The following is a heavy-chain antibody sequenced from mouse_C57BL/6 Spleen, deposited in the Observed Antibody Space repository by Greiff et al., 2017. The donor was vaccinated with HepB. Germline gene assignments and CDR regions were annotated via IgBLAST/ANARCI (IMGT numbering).Heavy chain of an antibody. CDR2: INPGSGGT. CDR3: ARRTDSNSFDY. CDR1: GYAFPNYL. V-gene: IGHV1-54*01. D-gene: IGHD2-5*01. Sequence: QVQLQQSGAELVRPGTSVKVSCKASGYAFPNYLIEWVKQRPGQGLEWIGVINPGSGGTNYNEKFKGKATLTADKSSSTAYMQLSSLTSEDSAVYFCARRTDSNSFDYWGQGTTLTVSS. J-gene: IGHJ2*01.